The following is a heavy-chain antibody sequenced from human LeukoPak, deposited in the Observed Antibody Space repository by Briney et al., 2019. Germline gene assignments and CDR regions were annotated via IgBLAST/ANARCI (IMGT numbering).Heavy chain of an antibody. V-gene: IGHV3-48*04. CDR3: AKRIDLGYCSSTSCYDAFDI. J-gene: IGHJ3*02. D-gene: IGHD2-2*01. CDR1: GFTFSSYG. CDR2: ISSSGSTI. Sequence: GGSLRLSCAASGFTFSSYGMSWVRQAPGKGLEWVSYISSSGSTIYYADSVKGRFTISRDNAKNSLYLQMNSLRAEDTAVYYCAKRIDLGYCSSTSCYDAFDIWGQGTMVTVSS.